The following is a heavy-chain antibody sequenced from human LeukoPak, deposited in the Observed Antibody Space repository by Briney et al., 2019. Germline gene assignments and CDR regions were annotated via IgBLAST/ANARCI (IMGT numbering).Heavy chain of an antibody. Sequence: GGSLRLSCAASGFTFSNYWMTWVRQAPGKGLEWVANIKKDGSEKYYVDSVEGRFTISRDNAKKSLYLEMNSLRAEDTAVYYCVSIAAGMDFDYWGQGTLVTVSS. CDR2: IKKDGSEK. CDR3: VSIAAGMDFDY. CDR1: GFTFSNYW. J-gene: IGHJ4*02. D-gene: IGHD6-13*01. V-gene: IGHV3-7*05.